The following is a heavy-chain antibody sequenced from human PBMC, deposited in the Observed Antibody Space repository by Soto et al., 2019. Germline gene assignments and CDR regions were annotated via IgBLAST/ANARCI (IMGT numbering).Heavy chain of an antibody. Sequence: QVQLQESGPGLVKPSQTLSLTCTVSGGSISSGGYYWSWIRQHPGKGLEWIGYIYYSGSTYYNPSLKSRVTISVETSKNQFSLKLSSVTDADTAVYYCARRRGTLDYGDYDAAGYYYYYMDVWGKGTTVTVSS. CDR3: ARRRGTLDYGDYDAAGYYYYYMDV. V-gene: IGHV4-31*03. CDR2: IYYSGST. J-gene: IGHJ6*03. CDR1: GGSISSGGYY. D-gene: IGHD4-17*01.